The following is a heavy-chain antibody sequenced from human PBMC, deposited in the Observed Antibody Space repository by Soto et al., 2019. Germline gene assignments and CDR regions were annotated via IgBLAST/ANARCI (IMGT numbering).Heavy chain of an antibody. CDR3: ASLTSFLGY. V-gene: IGHV3-30*03. Sequence: GSLRLSCAASRFSFRSYGMHWVRQTPGKGLEWVAVISYDGGNKHYADSVKGRFTISRDNAKNTMYLQMDSLRPDDTGVYYCASLTSFLGYWGQGTLVTVSS. D-gene: IGHD3-16*02. CDR1: RFSFRSYG. CDR2: ISYDGGNK. J-gene: IGHJ4*02.